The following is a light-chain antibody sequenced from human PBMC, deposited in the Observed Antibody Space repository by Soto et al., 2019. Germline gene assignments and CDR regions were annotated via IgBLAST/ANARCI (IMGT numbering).Light chain of an antibody. CDR1: QSIRRY. Sequence: DIEMTQSPSSLSASVGDRVTITCRASQSIRRYLNWYQQKPGRAPKLLIYDASSLEGGVPSRFSGSGSGTDFSLTINKLQPEDFATYCCQQSTSTPVTFGHGTKLDFK. J-gene: IGKJ3*01. V-gene: IGKV1-39*01. CDR2: DAS. CDR3: QQSTSTPVT.